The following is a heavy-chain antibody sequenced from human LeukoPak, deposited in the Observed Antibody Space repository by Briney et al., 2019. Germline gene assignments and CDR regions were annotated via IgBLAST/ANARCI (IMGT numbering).Heavy chain of an antibody. CDR3: ARDGIAAVDFDY. CDR2: VNGDGSST. D-gene: IGHD6-13*01. Sequence: GGSLRLSCAASGFTFSTYWMHWVRQAPGKGLVWVSRVNGDGSSTNYADSVKGRFTISRDNAKNTLYLQMNSLRAEDTAVYYCARDGIAAVDFDYWGQGTLVTVSS. CDR1: GFTFSTYW. J-gene: IGHJ4*01. V-gene: IGHV3-74*01.